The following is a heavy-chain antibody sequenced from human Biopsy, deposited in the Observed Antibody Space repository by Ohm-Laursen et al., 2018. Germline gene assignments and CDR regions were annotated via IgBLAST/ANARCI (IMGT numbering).Heavy chain of an antibody. CDR3: ARDLPSSYYYAMDV. CDR2: TYKGGNT. Sequence: GTLSLTCNVSGGDTNNYYWSWIRQPAGKGLEWIGHTYKGGNTNHNPSLKSRVSMSVDTSKNQLSLTSRSVTAADTAVYYCARDLPSSYYYAMDVWGQGTTVTVSS. J-gene: IGHJ6*02. V-gene: IGHV4-4*07. CDR1: GGDTNNYY.